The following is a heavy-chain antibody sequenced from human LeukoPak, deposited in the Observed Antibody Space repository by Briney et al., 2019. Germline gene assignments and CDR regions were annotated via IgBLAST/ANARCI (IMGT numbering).Heavy chain of an antibody. D-gene: IGHD3-3*01. CDR1: GFTFSSYA. V-gene: IGHV3-23*01. CDR2: ISGSGGST. CDR3: ARDLDDFWSGYYLNWFDP. J-gene: IGHJ5*02. Sequence: GGSLRLSCAASGFTFSSYAMSWVRQAPGKGLEWVSAISGSGGSTYYADSVKGRFTISRDNSKNTLYLQMNSLRAEDTAVYYCARDLDDFWSGYYLNWFDPWGQGTLVTVSS.